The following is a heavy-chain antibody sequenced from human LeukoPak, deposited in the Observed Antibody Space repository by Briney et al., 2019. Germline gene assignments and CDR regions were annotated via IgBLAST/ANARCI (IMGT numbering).Heavy chain of an antibody. Sequence: SETLSLTCAVYGGSFSGYYWSWIRQPPGKGLEWIGEINHSGSTNYNPSLKSRVTISVDTSKNQFSLKLSSVTAADTAVYYCARFGTVTTWYTGTSYYYYGMEVWGQGTTVTVSS. J-gene: IGHJ6*02. CDR3: ARFGTVTTWYTGTSYYYYGMEV. V-gene: IGHV4-34*01. CDR1: GGSFSGYY. CDR2: INHSGST. D-gene: IGHD4-17*01.